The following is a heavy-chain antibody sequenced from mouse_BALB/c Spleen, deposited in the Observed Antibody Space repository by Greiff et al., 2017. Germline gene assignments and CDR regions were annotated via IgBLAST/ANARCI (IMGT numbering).Heavy chain of an antibody. CDR3: SSSGYYKYDEYFDY. CDR2: IDPANGNT. Sequence: EVKLQESGADLVKPGASVKLSCTASGFTIKDTYMHWVQQSPEQGLEWIGRIDPANGNTKYAPKFQGKVTITADTSYNTAYLQLNSLTSEDTAVYYCSSSGYYKYDEYFDYWGQGTTLTVSS. J-gene: IGHJ2*01. D-gene: IGHD2-14*01. V-gene: IGHV14-3*02. CDR1: GFTIKDTY.